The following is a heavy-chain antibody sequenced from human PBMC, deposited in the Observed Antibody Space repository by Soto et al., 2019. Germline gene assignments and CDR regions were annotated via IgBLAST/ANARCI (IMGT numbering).Heavy chain of an antibody. J-gene: IGHJ4*02. V-gene: IGHV3-30-3*01. D-gene: IGHD5-12*01. Sequence: QVHLVESGGGVVRPGTSLRVSCSASEFSFNNYADHWVRQAPGEGLEWVALISSDGNNKYYPDSVRGRFTISRDHSNNTVYLQMHSLRVDYTAVYYCATWTLPLSCNWLQIAAGKFDYWGEGTLVTVSS. CDR3: ATWTLPLSCNWLQIAAGKFDY. CDR2: ISSDGNNK. CDR1: EFSFNNYA.